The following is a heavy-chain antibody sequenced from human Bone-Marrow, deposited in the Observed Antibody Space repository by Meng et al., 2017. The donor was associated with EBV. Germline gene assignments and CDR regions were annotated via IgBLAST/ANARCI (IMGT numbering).Heavy chain of an antibody. D-gene: IGHD4/OR15-4a*01. J-gene: IGHJ4*02. CDR3: ARLPVLDY. CDR2: INVVNGNT. V-gene: IGHV1-3*01. CDR1: GYTFTNYA. Sequence: QVQLVQSGAEVKRPGASVKVSCKASGYTFTNYAMHWVRQAPGQRLEWMGWINVVNGNTKYSHKFQDRVTISRDTSANTVYMELNSLTSEDTTVYYCARLPVLDYWGPGPLVTVAS.